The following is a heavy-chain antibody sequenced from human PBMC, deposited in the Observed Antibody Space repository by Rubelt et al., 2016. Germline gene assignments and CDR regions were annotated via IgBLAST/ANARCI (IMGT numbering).Heavy chain of an antibody. D-gene: IGHD3-3*01. CDR3: AVGRDGLEWLPTGWFDP. CDR1: GFIFSTYA. CDR2: ISYDGSNK. V-gene: IGHV3-30*04. Sequence: VQLVESGGGLIQPGRSLRLSCAASGFIFSTYAMHWVRQAPGKGLEWVAVISYDGSNKYYADSVRDRFTISRDNSKNTLYLQRNSLRSEDTAVYYCAVGRDGLEWLPTGWFDPWGQGTLVTVSS. J-gene: IGHJ5*02.